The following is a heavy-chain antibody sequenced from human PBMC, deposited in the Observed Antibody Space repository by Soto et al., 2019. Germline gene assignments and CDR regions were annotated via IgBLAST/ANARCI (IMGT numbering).Heavy chain of an antibody. CDR2: IYYSGST. D-gene: IGHD3-16*02. J-gene: IGHJ4*02. CDR1: GGSISSGVYY. CDR3: ARGGSYHELVSDH. Sequence: QVQLQESGPGLVKPSQTLSLTCTVSGGSISSGVYYWNWIRQYPGKGLEWIGYIYYSGSTYYNPSLKSRVTISVDTSKNQFSLKLSSVTAADTAVYYCARGGSYHELVSDHWVQGTLVTVSS. V-gene: IGHV4-31*03.